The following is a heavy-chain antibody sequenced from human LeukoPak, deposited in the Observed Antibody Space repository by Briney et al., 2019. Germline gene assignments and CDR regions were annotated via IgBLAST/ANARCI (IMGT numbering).Heavy chain of an antibody. Sequence: NSGRSLRLSCAASGFTFSSYSMNWVRQAPGKGLECVSSISSSSSYIYYADSVKGRFTISRENTKNKLYLQMNSLRAEDTAVDYCAREMGDGYNGGVDYWGQGTLVTVSS. CDR3: AREMGDGYNGGVDY. D-gene: IGHD5-24*01. J-gene: IGHJ4*02. V-gene: IGHV3-21*01. CDR2: ISSSSSYI. CDR1: GFTFSSYS.